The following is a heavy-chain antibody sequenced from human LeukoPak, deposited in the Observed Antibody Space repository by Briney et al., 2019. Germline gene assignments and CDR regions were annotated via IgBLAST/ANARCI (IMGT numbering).Heavy chain of an antibody. V-gene: IGHV1-2*02. J-gene: IGHJ4*02. CDR3: ACNNYHILTCFYY. D-gene: IGHD3-9*01. CDR2: INPNSGGT. CDR1: GYTYTAYY. Sequence: ASVKVFYKASGYTYTAYYILWVRQAPGQGLEWLGWINPNSGGTKYAQKFQGRVTMTRDTSISTAYMELTRLRSDDTAMYYCACNNYHILTCFYYWGQGTLVTVSS.